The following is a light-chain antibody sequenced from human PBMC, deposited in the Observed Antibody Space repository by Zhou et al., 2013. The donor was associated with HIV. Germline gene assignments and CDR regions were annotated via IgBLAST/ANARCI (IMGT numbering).Light chain of an antibody. V-gene: IGKV1-12*02. Sequence: DIQMTQSPSSVSASVGDRVTITCRASQGINRWVVWYQQKPGKAPELLIYAASTLQSGVPSRFSGSGSGTDFTLTISCLQSEDFATYYCQQYYSFPFTFGGGTKVEDQT. CDR3: QQYYSFPFT. CDR2: AAS. CDR1: QGINRW. J-gene: IGKJ4*01.